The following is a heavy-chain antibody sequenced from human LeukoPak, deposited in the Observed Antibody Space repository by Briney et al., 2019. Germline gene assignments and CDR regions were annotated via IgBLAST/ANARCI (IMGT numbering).Heavy chain of an antibody. CDR2: ISSSGSTI. D-gene: IGHD1-26*01. J-gene: IGHJ5*02. V-gene: IGHV3-48*04. Sequence: PGGSLRLSCGASGFTFSSYGMNWVRQAPGKGLEWVSYISSSGSTIYYADSVKGRFTISRDNAENSLYLQMNSLRAEDTAVYYCARDQSYYRPNWFDPWGQGTLVTVSS. CDR1: GFTFSSYG. CDR3: ARDQSYYRPNWFDP.